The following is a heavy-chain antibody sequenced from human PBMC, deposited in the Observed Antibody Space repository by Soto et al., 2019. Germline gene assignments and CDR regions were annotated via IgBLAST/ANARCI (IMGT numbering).Heavy chain of an antibody. CDR2: ISGSGDSI. CDR1: GFTSNNYA. CDR3: AKALRYFDWLLRPWNSMDV. D-gene: IGHD3-9*01. V-gene: IGHV3-23*01. J-gene: IGHJ6*02. Sequence: EVQLLESGGGLVQPGGSLRLSCAASGFTSNNYAMSWVRQAPGKGLEWVSTISGSGDSIYYADSVKGRFSISRDNSRNTLYLQMNSLRAEDTAVYYCAKALRYFDWLLRPWNSMDVWGQGTTVTVSS.